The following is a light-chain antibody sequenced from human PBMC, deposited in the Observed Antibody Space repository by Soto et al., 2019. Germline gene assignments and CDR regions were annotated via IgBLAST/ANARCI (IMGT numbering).Light chain of an antibody. CDR3: QQYNSYSRT. V-gene: IGKV1-5*01. CDR2: DAS. J-gene: IGKJ1*01. CDR1: QGVSKW. Sequence: DIQMTQSPSTLSASIGDRVTITCRASQGVSKWLAWYQQKPGRAPKLLIYDASTLESGVPARFSGSGSGTEFTLTINSLQTDDFAIYYCQQYNSYSRTFGQGTKVDIK.